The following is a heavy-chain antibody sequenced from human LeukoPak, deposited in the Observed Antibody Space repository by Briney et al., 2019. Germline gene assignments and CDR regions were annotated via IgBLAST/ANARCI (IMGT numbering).Heavy chain of an antibody. J-gene: IGHJ3*02. CDR3: AKDIRYSSESGAFDI. Sequence: GGSLRLSCAASGFTFNNYAMSWVRQAPGKGLEWVSALSGNGGSTYYADSVKGRLTISRDNSNNTLQLQMNSLRAEDTAVYYCAKDIRYSSESGAFDIWGQGTMVTVSS. D-gene: IGHD6-25*01. CDR2: LSGNGGST. V-gene: IGHV3-23*01. CDR1: GFTFNNYA.